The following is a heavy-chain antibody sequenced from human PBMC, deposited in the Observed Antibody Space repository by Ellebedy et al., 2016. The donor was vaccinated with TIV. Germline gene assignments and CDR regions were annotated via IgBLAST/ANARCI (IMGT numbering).Heavy chain of an antibody. CDR1: GYTFTSYG. J-gene: IGHJ4*02. CDR3: ARVMAYCTRTSCHDY. CDR2: ISAYNGNT. D-gene: IGHD2-2*01. V-gene: IGHV1-18*01. Sequence: AASVKVSCKASGYTFTSYGISWVRQAPGQGLEWMGWISAYNGNTDYAQKFEGRVTMTIEMSTSTGYMELRSLRSDDTALYYCARVMAYCTRTSCHDYWGQGTLVTVSS.